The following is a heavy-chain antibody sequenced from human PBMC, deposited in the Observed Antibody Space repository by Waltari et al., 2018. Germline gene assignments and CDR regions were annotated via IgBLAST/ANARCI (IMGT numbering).Heavy chain of an antibody. J-gene: IGHJ4*02. V-gene: IGHV3-23*04. D-gene: IGHD3-10*01. Sequence: EVQLVESGGGLVQPGGSLRLSCAASGFTFSSYAISWVRQAPGKGLEWGSAISGSGGSTYYADSVKGRFTISRDNSKNTLYLQMSSLRAEDTAVYYCAKDLNMVRGVRFDYWGQGTLVTVSS. CDR2: ISGSGGST. CDR3: AKDLNMVRGVRFDY. CDR1: GFTFSSYA.